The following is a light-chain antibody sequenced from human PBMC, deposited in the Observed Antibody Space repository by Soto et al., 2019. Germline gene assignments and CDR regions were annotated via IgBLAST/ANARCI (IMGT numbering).Light chain of an antibody. J-gene: IGKJ2*01. CDR1: QSINSY. CDR3: QQSYSTPYT. Sequence: DIQMTQSPSSLSASVGDRVTITCRASQSINSYLNWYQQKPGKAPKLLIYAASSLQSGVPSRFSGSGSGTDFTLTISSLQPEDFANYYCQQSYSTPYTFGQGTKLEIK. CDR2: AAS. V-gene: IGKV1-39*01.